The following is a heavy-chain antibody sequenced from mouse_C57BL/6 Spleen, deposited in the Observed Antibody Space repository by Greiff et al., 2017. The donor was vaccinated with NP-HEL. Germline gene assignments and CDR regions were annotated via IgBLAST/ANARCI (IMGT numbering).Heavy chain of an antibody. J-gene: IGHJ2*01. CDR3: ARDGPNGDY. CDR2: IDPSDSYT. CDR1: GYTFTSYW. D-gene: IGHD3-1*01. Sequence: LQESGAELVRPGTSVKLSCKASGYTFTSYWMHWVKQRPGQGLEWIGVIDPSDSYTNYNQKFKGKATLTVDTSSSTAYMQLSSLTSEDSAVYYCARDGPNGDYWGQGTTLTVSS. V-gene: IGHV1-59*01.